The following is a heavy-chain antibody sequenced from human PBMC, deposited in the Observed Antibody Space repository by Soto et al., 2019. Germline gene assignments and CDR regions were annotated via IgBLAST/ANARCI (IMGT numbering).Heavy chain of an antibody. J-gene: IGHJ6*03. CDR1: GYSFTNYG. CDR2: ISGFNGNT. V-gene: IGHV1-18*01. CDR3: ARDRGVAPPVAGNTHYYYYMDV. D-gene: IGHD6-19*01. Sequence: QDQLVQSGAEVKKPGASVTVSCKASGYSFTNYGITWVRQAPGQGLEWMGWISGFNGNTHYAQKLQGRVTMTTDASTSTAYMELRRRRSDDTAVYYCARDRGVAPPVAGNTHYYYYMDVWGKGTTVTVSS.